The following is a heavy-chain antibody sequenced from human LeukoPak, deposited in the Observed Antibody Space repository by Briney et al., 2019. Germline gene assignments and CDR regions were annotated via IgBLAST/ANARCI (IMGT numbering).Heavy chain of an antibody. CDR2: IVVGSGNT. CDR3: AAVSSGSSLNYFDY. Sequence: SVKVSCKASGFTITSSAMQWVRQARGQRLEWIGWIVVGSGNTNYAQKFQERVTITRDMSTSTAYMELSSLRSEDTAVYYCAAVSSGSSLNYFDYWGQGTLVTVSP. J-gene: IGHJ4*02. CDR1: GFTITSSA. V-gene: IGHV1-58*02. D-gene: IGHD1-26*01.